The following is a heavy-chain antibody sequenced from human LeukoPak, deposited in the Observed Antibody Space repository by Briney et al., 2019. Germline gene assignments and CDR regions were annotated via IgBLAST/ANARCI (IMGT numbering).Heavy chain of an antibody. CDR2: IYPGDSDT. D-gene: IGHD3-10*01. J-gene: IGHJ5*02. CDR3: ARLLTMVRGVIYWFDP. V-gene: IGHV5-51*01. Sequence: GESLKISCKGSGFIFTSYWIGWVRQMPGKGLEWMGMIYPGDSDTRYSPSFQGQVTISADKSISTAYLQWSSLKASDTAMYYCARLLTMVRGVIYWFDPWGQGTLVTVSS. CDR1: GFIFTSYW.